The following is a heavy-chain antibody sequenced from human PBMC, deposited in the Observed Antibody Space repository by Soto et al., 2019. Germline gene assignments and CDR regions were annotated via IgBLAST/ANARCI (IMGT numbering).Heavy chain of an antibody. Sequence: SETLSLTCTVSGGSTSNYYWSWVRQPPGKGLEWIGYIYYSGSTNYNPSLKSRVTISIDTSKDQFSLKVNSVTAADTAMYYCARAVYSRSSGMLFYFDSWGQGTLVTVSS. CDR1: GGSTSNYY. CDR2: IYYSGST. CDR3: ARAVYSRSSGMLFYFDS. V-gene: IGHV4-59*08. D-gene: IGHD6-6*01. J-gene: IGHJ4*02.